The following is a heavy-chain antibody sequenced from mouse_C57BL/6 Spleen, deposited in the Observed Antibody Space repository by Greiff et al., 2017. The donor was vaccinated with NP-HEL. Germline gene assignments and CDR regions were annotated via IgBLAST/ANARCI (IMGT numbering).Heavy chain of an antibody. D-gene: IGHD2-1*01. V-gene: IGHV5-9-1*02. J-gene: IGHJ1*03. CDR1: GFTFSSYA. CDR2: ISSGGDYI. CDR3: TVKWGRIYYGNYDWYFDV. Sequence: EVQLVESGEGLVKPGGSLKLSCAASGFTFSSYAMSWVRQTPEKRLEWVAYISSGGDYIYYADTVKGRFTISRDNARNTLYLRLSSLKSGDSAMYYCTVKWGRIYYGNYDWYFDVWGTGTTVTVSS.